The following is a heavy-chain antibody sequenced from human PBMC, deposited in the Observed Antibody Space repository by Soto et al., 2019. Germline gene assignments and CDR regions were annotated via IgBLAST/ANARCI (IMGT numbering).Heavy chain of an antibody. J-gene: IGHJ4*01. D-gene: IGHD2-2*01. CDR2: IYWNDDK. CDR1: GFSLNTRGMG. CDR3: AHTNLFVVPAATHNFDS. Sequence: QITLKESGPTLVKPTQTLTLTCTFSGFSLNTRGMGVGWIRQPPGKGLEWLEVIYWNDDKRYRPTLNSRLTNAKDTSKSQVVRTGTNVDPVDTSTYYCAHTNLFVVPAATHNFDSWGEGILVTVSS. V-gene: IGHV2-5*01.